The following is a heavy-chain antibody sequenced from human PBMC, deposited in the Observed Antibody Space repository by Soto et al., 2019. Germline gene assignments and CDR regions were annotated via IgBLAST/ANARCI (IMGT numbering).Heavy chain of an antibody. D-gene: IGHD3-10*01. Sequence: GGSLRLSCAASGFTFSSYGMHWVRQAPGKGLEWVAVIWYDGSNKYYADSVKGRFTISRDNSKNTLYLQMNSLRAEDTAVYYCARDPLLLWFGETSFYYYYGMDVWGQGTTVTVSS. V-gene: IGHV3-33*01. CDR1: GFTFSSYG. J-gene: IGHJ6*02. CDR3: ARDPLLLWFGETSFYYYYGMDV. CDR2: IWYDGSNK.